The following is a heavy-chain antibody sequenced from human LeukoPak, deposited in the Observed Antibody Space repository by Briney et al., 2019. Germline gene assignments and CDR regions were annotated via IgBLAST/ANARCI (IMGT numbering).Heavy chain of an antibody. V-gene: IGHV3-30*03. CDR3: TTKVTRGNSGDDYDD. D-gene: IGHD5-12*01. CDR2: ISSDGNDK. CDR1: GVTFRSYG. Sequence: PGGSLRLSCSVPGVTFRSYGIHSVRQTPGKGLEWVALISSDGNDKLYGDSVRGRFTISRDDSKSTLYLQMNSLRAEDTAVYYCTTKVTRGNSGDDYDDWGQGTLVTVSS. J-gene: IGHJ4*02.